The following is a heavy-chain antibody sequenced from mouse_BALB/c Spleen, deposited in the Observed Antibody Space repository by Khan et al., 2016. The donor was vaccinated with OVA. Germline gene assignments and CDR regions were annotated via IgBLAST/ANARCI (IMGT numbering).Heavy chain of an antibody. J-gene: IGHJ3*01. CDR2: ISPGSGDT. CDR1: GYTFTDYY. V-gene: IGHV1-77*01. D-gene: IGHD1-2*01. CDR3: TRRNYFGYTFAY. Sequence: QVQLQQSGAELARPGASVKLSCKASGYTFTDYYINWVKQRTGQGLEWIGEISPGSGDTYYNERFKGKATLTADKSSSTAYMPLSSLTSEASAVYFWTRRNYFGYTFAYWGQGTLGTVSA.